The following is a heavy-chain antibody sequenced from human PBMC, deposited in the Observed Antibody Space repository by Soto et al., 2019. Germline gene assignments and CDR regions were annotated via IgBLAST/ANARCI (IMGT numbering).Heavy chain of an antibody. Sequence: QVQLVESGGDLVKPGGSLRLSCAASGFTFSATYMSWIRQVPGKGLEWVSYISGSGSDTRYTDSVRGRFTISRDNAKNSLYLQMNSLKVEDTALYYCAGGDRVADSWGPGTLVTVS. CDR3: AGGDRVADS. V-gene: IGHV3-11*05. J-gene: IGHJ4*02. CDR1: GFTFSATY. D-gene: IGHD5-12*01. CDR2: ISGSGSDT.